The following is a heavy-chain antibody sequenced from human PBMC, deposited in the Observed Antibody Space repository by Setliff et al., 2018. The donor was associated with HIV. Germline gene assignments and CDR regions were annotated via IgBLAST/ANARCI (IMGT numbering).Heavy chain of an antibody. V-gene: IGHV1-18*01. Sequence: ASVKVSCKASGYTFTSYGISWVRQAPGQGLEWMGWISAYNGHTKYAQTFQGRVTMTIDTSTNSAYMELRSLRSDDTAVYFCARLGSGWSDSYYYAMDVWGQGTTVTVSS. CDR3: ARLGSGWSDSYYYAMDV. CDR2: ISAYNGHT. CDR1: GYTFTSYG. J-gene: IGHJ6*02. D-gene: IGHD6-19*01.